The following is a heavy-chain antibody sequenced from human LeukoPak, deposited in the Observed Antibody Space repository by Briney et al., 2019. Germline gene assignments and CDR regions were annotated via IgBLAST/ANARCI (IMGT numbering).Heavy chain of an antibody. CDR2: ITNDGSGT. Sequence: GGSLRLSCAASGLTFSSHWMHWFRKPPGKGRLWFSRITNDGSGTTYADSVKGRFTISRDNSKNTLYLQMNSLRAEDTAVYYCAKIYFGESSYFDYWGQGTLVTVSS. V-gene: IGHV3-74*01. D-gene: IGHD3-10*01. CDR1: GLTFSSHW. J-gene: IGHJ4*02. CDR3: AKIYFGESSYFDY.